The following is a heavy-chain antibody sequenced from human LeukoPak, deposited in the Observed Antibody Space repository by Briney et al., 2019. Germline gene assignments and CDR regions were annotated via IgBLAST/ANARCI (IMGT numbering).Heavy chain of an antibody. J-gene: IGHJ4*02. CDR1: GGSISSYY. D-gene: IGHD5-24*01. Sequence: SETLSLTCTVSGGSISSYYWSWIRQPPGKGLEWIGYIYYSGSTNYNPSLKSRVTMSVDTSKNQFSLRLRSVTAADTAVYYCATDGRWLQFWGQGTLVTVSS. CDR2: IYYSGST. CDR3: ATDGRWLQF. V-gene: IGHV4-59*01.